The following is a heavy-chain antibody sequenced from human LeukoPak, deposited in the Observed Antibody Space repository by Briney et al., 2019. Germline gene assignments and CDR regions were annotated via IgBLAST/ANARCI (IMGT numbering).Heavy chain of an antibody. D-gene: IGHD6-13*01. CDR2: ISYDGSNK. J-gene: IGHJ4*02. Sequence: GGSLRLSCAASGFTISSYAMHWVRQAPGKGLEWVAVISYDGSNKYYADSVKGRFTISRDNPKNTLYLQMNGLRAEDTAVYYCARSRPAIAATEPPLDYWGQGTLVTVSS. CDR3: ARSRPAIAATEPPLDY. CDR1: GFTISSYA. V-gene: IGHV3-30-3*01.